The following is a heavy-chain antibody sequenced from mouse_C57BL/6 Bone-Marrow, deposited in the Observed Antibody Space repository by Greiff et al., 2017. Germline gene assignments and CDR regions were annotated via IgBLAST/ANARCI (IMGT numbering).Heavy chain of an antibody. D-gene: IGHD2-3*01. CDR2: IDPEIGDT. J-gene: IGHJ2*01. Sequence: EVQLQQSGAELVRPGASVKLSCTASGFNFTDDYIHWVKQRPEQGLEWIGWIDPEIGDTEYASKFQGKATITSDTSSNTAYLQLSSLTSEDTAVYYCSSFDGNYFDFWGQGTPLTVAS. V-gene: IGHV14-4*01. CDR3: SSFDGNYFDF. CDR1: GFNFTDDY.